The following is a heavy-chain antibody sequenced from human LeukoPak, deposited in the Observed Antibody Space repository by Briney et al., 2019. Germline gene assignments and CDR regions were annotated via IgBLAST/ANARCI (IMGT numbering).Heavy chain of an antibody. CDR2: IYYSGST. V-gene: IGHV4-61*08. Sequence: PSETLSLTCTVSGGSISSGDYYWSWIRQPPGKGLEWIGYIYYSGSTNYNPSLKSRVTISVDTSKNQFSLRLNSVTAADTAVYYCAREGRYCSSMSCYKNGFDIWGQGTMVTISS. J-gene: IGHJ3*02. CDR1: GGSISSGDYY. D-gene: IGHD2-2*02. CDR3: AREGRYCSSMSCYKNGFDI.